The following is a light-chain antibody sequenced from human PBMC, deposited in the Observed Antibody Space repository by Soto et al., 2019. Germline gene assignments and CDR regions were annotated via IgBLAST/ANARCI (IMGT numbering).Light chain of an antibody. CDR1: QGISNY. CDR2: AAS. V-gene: IGKV1-27*01. Sequence: DIQMTQSPSSLSASVGDRVTITCRASQGISNYLAWYQQIPGKVPKLLISAASTLQSGVPSRFSGSGSGTDFTLTIXSLQPEXVAXXYCXKYTNVPAFGGGTKVEIK. CDR3: XKYTNVPA. J-gene: IGKJ4*01.